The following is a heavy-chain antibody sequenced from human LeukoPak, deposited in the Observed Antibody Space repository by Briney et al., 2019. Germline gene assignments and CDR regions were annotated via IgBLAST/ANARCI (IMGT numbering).Heavy chain of an antibody. CDR3: AKIPYSSGWVQNWFDP. CDR2: ISGSGGST. J-gene: IGHJ5*02. CDR1: GFTFGTYA. D-gene: IGHD6-19*01. Sequence: RGSLRLSCAASGFTFGTYAMSWVRQAPGKGLEWISAISGSGGSTYYADSAKGRFTISRDNSKNTPYLQMNSLRAEDTAVYYCAKIPYSSGWVQNWFDPWGQGTLVTVSS. V-gene: IGHV3-23*01.